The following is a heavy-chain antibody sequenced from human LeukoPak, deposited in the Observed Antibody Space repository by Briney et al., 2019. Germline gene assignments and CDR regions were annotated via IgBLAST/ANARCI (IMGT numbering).Heavy chain of an antibody. D-gene: IGHD2-2*01. J-gene: IGHJ5*02. CDR1: VGTFSSYA. Sequence: GPSVKVSCKASVGTFSSYAISCVRQAPGQGLEWMGGIIPIFGTANYAQKFQGRVTITADESTRTAYIALSSLRSEDTAVYYCERLKSANHYQLLLESWFDPWGQGPLVTVFS. CDR2: IIPIFGTA. CDR3: ERLKSANHYQLLLESWFDP. V-gene: IGHV1-69*01.